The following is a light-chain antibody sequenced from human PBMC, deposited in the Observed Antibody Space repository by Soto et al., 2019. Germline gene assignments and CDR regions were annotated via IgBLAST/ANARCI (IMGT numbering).Light chain of an antibody. CDR2: SNH. J-gene: IGLJ1*01. CDR1: SSNIGRNT. CDR3: ASWDDSLTGYV. Sequence: QSVLTQPPSASGTPGQRVTISCSGSSSNIGRNTVTWYRQVPGTAPKLLIYSNHQRSSGVPDRFSGSKSGTSASLAISGLQSGDESDYYCASWDDSLTGYVFGTGTKATVL. V-gene: IGLV1-44*01.